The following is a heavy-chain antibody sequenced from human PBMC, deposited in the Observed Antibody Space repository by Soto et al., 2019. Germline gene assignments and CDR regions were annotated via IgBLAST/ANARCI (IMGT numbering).Heavy chain of an antibody. V-gene: IGHV3-30-3*01. CDR2: ISYDGSNK. J-gene: IGHJ5*02. D-gene: IGHD4-17*01. Sequence: GGSLRLSCAASGFTFSSYAMHWVRQAPGKGLEWVAVISYDGSNKYYADSVKGRFTISRDNSKNTLYLQMNSLRAEDTAVYYCARGPNYGGNSGGGAWFDPWGQGTLVTVSS. CDR1: GFTFSSYA. CDR3: ARGPNYGGNSGGGAWFDP.